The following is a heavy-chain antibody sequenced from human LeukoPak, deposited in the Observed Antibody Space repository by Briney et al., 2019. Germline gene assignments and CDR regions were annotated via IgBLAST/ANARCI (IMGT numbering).Heavy chain of an antibody. CDR2: IYYSGST. CDR3: ARADGSGSPHFDY. J-gene: IGHJ4*02. CDR1: GGFISSYY. Sequence: SETLSLTCTVSGGFISSYYWSWIRQPPGKGLEWIGYIYYSGSTNYNPSLKSRVTISVDTSKNQFSLKLSFVTAADTAVYYCARADGSGSPHFDYWGQGTLVTVSS. V-gene: IGHV4-59*01. D-gene: IGHD3-10*01.